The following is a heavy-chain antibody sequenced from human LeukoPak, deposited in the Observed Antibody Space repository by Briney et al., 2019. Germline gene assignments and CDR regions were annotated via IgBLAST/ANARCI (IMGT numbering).Heavy chain of an antibody. V-gene: IGHV4-59*01. CDR1: GGSISSYY. CDR2: IYYSGST. J-gene: IGHJ6*02. Sequence: PSETLSLTCSVSGGSISSYYWSWIRQPPGKGLEWIGYIYYSGSTNYNPSLKSRVTISVDTSKNQFSLKLSSVTAADTAVYYCAREGHYDILTGYWSDYYYGMDVWGQGTTVTVSS. CDR3: AREGHYDILTGYWSDYYYGMDV. D-gene: IGHD3-9*01.